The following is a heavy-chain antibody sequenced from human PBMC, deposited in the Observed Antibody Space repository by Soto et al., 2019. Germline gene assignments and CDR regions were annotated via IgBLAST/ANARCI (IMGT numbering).Heavy chain of an antibody. CDR2: IYPGDSDT. D-gene: IGHD3-16*02. V-gene: IGHV5-51*01. CDR1: GYSFTSYW. Sequence: GESLKISCKGSGYSFTSYWIGWVRQMPGKGLEWMGIIYPGDSDTRYSPSFQGQVTISADKSISTAYLQWSSLKASDTAMYYCARHSRQRLGELSFTYYYGMDVWGQATTVTVSS. CDR3: ARHSRQRLGELSFTYYYGMDV. J-gene: IGHJ6*02.